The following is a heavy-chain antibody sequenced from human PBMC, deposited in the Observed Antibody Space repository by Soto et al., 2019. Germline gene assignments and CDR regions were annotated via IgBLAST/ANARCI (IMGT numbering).Heavy chain of an antibody. CDR2: INNDGSRA. CDR3: VNGGWLGD. J-gene: IGHJ4*02. Sequence: EVQLVESGGGLVQPGESLRLSCVASGFTFRNNWMHWARQAPGKGLVWVAHINNDGSRAIYADSVKGRFTISRDNAKNTLFLLMDSLRVEDTAVYYCVNGGWLGDWDQGTLVTVSS. CDR1: GFTFRNNW. V-gene: IGHV3-74*01. D-gene: IGHD3-10*01.